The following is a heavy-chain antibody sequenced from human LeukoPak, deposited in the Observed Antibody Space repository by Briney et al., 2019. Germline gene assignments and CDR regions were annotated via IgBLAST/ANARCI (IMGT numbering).Heavy chain of an antibody. CDR2: IYYSGST. V-gene: IGHV4-59*01. CDR3: ARDVGGYEHDY. D-gene: IGHD5-12*01. Sequence: SETLSLTCTVSGGSISSYYWSWIRQPPAKGLEWIGYIYYSGSTNYNPSLKSRVTISVDTSKDQFSLKLSSVTAADTAVYYCARDVGGYEHDYWGQGTLVTVSS. CDR1: GGSISSYY. J-gene: IGHJ4*02.